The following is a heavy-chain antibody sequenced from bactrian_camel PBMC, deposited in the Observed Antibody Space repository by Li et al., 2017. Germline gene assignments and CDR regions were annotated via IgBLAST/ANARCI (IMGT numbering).Heavy chain of an antibody. CDR1: GFTFSSYW. D-gene: IGHD6*01. CDR3: TRDRGLAVPAGSFDY. J-gene: IGHJ6*01. V-gene: IGHV3S1*01. Sequence: HVQLVESGGGLVQPGGSPRLSCAASGFTFSSYWMNWVRQAPGKGLEWVSGISDGGVTTRYADSVKGRFTISRDNAKNTLYLQLNNLKTEDTAMYYRTRDRGLAVPAGSFDYWAQGTQVTVS. CDR2: ISDGGVTT.